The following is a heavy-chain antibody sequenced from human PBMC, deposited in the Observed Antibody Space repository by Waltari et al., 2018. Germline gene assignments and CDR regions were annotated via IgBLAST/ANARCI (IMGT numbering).Heavy chain of an antibody. D-gene: IGHD3-10*01. J-gene: IGHJ4*02. Sequence: QLQLQESGPGLVKPSETLSLTSTVSGGSISSSSYYWGWIRQPPGKGLEWIGSIYYSGSTYYNPSLKSRVTISVDTSKNQFSLKLSSVTAADTAVYYCARGRNYYGSGRSFDYWGQGTLVTVSS. CDR2: IYYSGST. CDR3: ARGRNYYGSGRSFDY. CDR1: GGSISSSSYY. V-gene: IGHV4-39*07.